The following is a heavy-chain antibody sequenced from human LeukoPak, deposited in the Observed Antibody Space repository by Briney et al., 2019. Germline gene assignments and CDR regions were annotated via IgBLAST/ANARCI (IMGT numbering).Heavy chain of an antibody. D-gene: IGHD5-18*01. CDR2: IIPIFGTA. CDR3: ARDGSYGSFDY. V-gene: IGHV1-69*06. Sequence: AASVKVSCKASGYTFTGYYMHWVRQAPGQGLERMGGIIPIFGTANYAQKFQGRVTITADKSTSTAYMELSSLRSEDTAVYYCARDGSYGSFDYWGQGTLVTVSS. CDR1: GYTFTGYY. J-gene: IGHJ4*02.